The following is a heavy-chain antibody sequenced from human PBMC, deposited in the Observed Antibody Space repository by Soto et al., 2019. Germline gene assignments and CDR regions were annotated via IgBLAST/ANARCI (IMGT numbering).Heavy chain of an antibody. J-gene: IGHJ3*02. CDR1: GYSFTSYW. D-gene: IGHD3-22*01. CDR2: IDPSDSYT. CDR3: ASAYYYGSSGYYWNDAFDI. Sequence: GESLKISCKGSGYSFTSYWISWVRQMPGKGLEWMGRIDPSDSYTNYSPSFQGHVTISADKSISTAYLQWSSLKASDTAMYYCASAYYYGSSGYYWNDAFDIWGQGTMVTVSS. V-gene: IGHV5-10-1*01.